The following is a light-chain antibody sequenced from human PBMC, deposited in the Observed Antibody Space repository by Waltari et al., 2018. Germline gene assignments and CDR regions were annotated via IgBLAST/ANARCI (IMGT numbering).Light chain of an antibody. CDR2: DVS. CDR3: SSFTSRSTWV. CDR1: TSDLGGYNY. Sequence: QSALTQPASVSGSPGQSITISCSGSTSDLGGYNYVSWYQHHPGKAPKLMIYDVSSRPSGVPNRFSGSKSGNTASLTISGLQAEDEADYYCSSFTSRSTWVFGGGTKVTVL. J-gene: IGLJ3*02. V-gene: IGLV2-14*03.